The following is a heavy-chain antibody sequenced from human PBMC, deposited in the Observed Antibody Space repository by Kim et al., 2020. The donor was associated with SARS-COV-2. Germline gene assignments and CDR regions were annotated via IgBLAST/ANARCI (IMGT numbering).Heavy chain of an antibody. D-gene: IGHD2-2*03. Sequence: SETLSLTCTVSGGSISSYYWSWIRQPPGKGLEWVGFIYYSRSTNYNPSLTSRVTISVDTSKNQSSLKLSSVTAAETAVYYCARMGIGYCSSARCQKAFDYWGQGNLVTVSS. CDR3: ARMGIGYCSSARCQKAFDY. CDR1: GGSISSYY. CDR2: IYYSRST. V-gene: IGHV4-59*01. J-gene: IGHJ4*02.